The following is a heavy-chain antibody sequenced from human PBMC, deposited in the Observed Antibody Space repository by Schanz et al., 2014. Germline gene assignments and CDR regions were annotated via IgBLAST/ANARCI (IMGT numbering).Heavy chain of an antibody. Sequence: QVQLVQSGAEVKKPGASVKVSCKASGHPFTAYYMHWVRQAPGQGLEWMGRINPNSGDTHSAQKFQGRVTMTWDRSISTANMELSRLRSDDTAVYYCARAGYSSSWASEYYFDFWGQGTLVTVSS. J-gene: IGHJ4*02. CDR3: ARAGYSSSWASEYYFDF. CDR1: GHPFTAYY. CDR2: INPNSGDT. V-gene: IGHV1-2*06. D-gene: IGHD6-19*01.